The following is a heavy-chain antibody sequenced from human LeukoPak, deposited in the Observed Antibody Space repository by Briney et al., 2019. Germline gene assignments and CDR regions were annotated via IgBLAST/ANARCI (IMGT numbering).Heavy chain of an antibody. D-gene: IGHD3-10*01. CDR2: IYYSGST. J-gene: IGHJ6*03. CDR1: GGSISSYY. CDR3: AREGYYYGSGIDYYYYYYMDV. Sequence: PSETLSLTCTVSGGSISSYYWSWIRQPPGKELEWIGYIYYSGSTNYNPSLKSRVTISVDTSKNQFSLKLSSVTAADTAVYYCAREGYYYGSGIDYYYYYYMDVWGKGTTVTVSS. V-gene: IGHV4-59*01.